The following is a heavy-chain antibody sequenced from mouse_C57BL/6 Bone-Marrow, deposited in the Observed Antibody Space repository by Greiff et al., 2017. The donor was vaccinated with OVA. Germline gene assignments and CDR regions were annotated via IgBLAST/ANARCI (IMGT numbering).Heavy chain of an antibody. D-gene: IGHD2-3*01. V-gene: IGHV1-69*01. CDR1: GYTFTSYW. CDR2: IDTSDSYT. J-gene: IGHJ3*01. Sequence: VQLQQPGAELVMPGASVKLSCKASGYTFTSYWMHWVQQRPGQGLEWIGEIDTSDSYTNYNQKFKGKSTLTVDKSSSTAYMQLSSLTSEDSAVYYCARYDERFAYWGQGTLGTVSA. CDR3: ARYDERFAY.